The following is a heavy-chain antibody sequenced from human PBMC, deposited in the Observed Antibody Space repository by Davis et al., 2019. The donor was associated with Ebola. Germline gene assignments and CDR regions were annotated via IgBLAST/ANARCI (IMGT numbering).Heavy chain of an antibody. CDR2: INPNSGGT. CDR1: GYTFTGYY. CDR3: ARENRRSGVTHLYYYGMDV. J-gene: IGHJ6*02. V-gene: IGHV1-2*04. D-gene: IGHD4-23*01. Sequence: AASVKVSCKASGYTFTGYYMHWVRQAPGQGLEWMGWINPNSGGTNYAQKFQGWVTMTRDTSVSTAYMELSRLRSDDTAVYYCARENRRSGVTHLYYYGMDVWGQGTTVTVSS.